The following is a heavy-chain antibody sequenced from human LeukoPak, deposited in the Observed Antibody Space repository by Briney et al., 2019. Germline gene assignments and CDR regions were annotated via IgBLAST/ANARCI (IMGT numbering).Heavy chain of an antibody. CDR2: IYHSGST. J-gene: IGHJ4*02. CDR3: ARGDDYSNTH. D-gene: IGHD4-11*01. V-gene: IGHV4-30-2*01. CDR1: GGSISSGGYY. Sequence: PSQTLSLTCTVSGGSISSGGYYWSWIRQPPGKGLEWIGYIYHSGSTYYNPSLKSRVTISVDRSKNQFSLKLSSVTAADTAVYYCARGDDYSNTHWGQGTLVTVSS.